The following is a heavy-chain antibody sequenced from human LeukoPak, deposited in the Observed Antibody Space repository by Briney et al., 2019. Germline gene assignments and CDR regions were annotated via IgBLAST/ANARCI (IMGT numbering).Heavy chain of an antibody. J-gene: IGHJ4*02. Sequence: SETLSLTCTVSGGSISSSSYYWGWIRQPPGKGLEWIGSIYYSGSTYYNPSLKSRVTISVATSQNQFSLKLSSVTAADTAVYCCARGIMWVAAIPLAVAGTLSFDYWGQGSLVTVSS. CDR1: GGSISSSSYY. V-gene: IGHV4-39*01. D-gene: IGHD6-19*01. CDR3: ARGIMWVAAIPLAVAGTLSFDY. CDR2: IYYSGST.